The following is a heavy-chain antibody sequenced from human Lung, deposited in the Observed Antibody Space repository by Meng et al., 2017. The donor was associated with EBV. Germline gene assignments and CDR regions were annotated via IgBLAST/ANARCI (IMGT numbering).Heavy chain of an antibody. D-gene: IGHD6-19*01. J-gene: IGHJ4*02. CDR3: ARSYSSGWYTLFDY. V-gene: IGHV4-34*01. CDR2: INHSGST. CDR1: GGSFSGYY. Sequence: VHIQQWGAGLLKPSDTLSLTCAVVGGSFSGYYWSWIRQPPGKGLEWIGEINHSGSTNYNPSLKSQVTISVDTSKTQFSLKLSSVTAADTAVYYCARSYSSGWYTLFDYWGQGTLVTVSS.